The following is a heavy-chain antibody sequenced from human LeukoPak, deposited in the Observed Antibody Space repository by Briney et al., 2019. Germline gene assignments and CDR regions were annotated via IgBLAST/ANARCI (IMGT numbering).Heavy chain of an antibody. J-gene: IGHJ3*02. V-gene: IGHV1-18*01. D-gene: IGHD6-13*01. CDR2: ISAYNGNT. CDR1: GYTFTSYG. CDR3: ATCSSWSPSNGFDI. Sequence: AASVKVSCKASGYTFTSYGISWVRQAPGQGLEWMGWISAYNGNTNYAQKLQGRVTMTTDTSTSTAYMELRSLRSDDTAVYYCATCSSWSPSNGFDIWGQGTMVTVSS.